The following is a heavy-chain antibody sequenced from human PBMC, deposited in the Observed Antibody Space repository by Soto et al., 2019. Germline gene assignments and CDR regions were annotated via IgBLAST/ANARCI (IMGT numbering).Heavy chain of an antibody. V-gene: IGHV4-31*03. Sequence: SETLSLTCTVSGDSIGGVGYWSWIRQFPGRGLEWIGCISSSGSTYYNPALNNRISLSLDTSQNQFSLKLLSVAAADTAIYYCARSGVTGIVIPSHWFDPWGQGTLVTVSS. CDR2: ISSSGST. CDR1: GDSIGGVGY. D-gene: IGHD2-21*02. J-gene: IGHJ5*02. CDR3: ARSGVTGIVIPSHWFDP.